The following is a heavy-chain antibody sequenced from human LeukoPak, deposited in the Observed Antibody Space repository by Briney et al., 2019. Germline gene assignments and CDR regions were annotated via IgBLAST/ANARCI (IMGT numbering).Heavy chain of an antibody. Sequence: GGFLRLSCAASGFTVSSNYMSWVRQAPGKGLEWVSVIYSGGSTYYADSVKGRFTISRDNSKNTLYLQMNSLRAEDTAVYYCARESGYDSYFDYWGQGTLVTVSS. CDR2: IYSGGST. V-gene: IGHV3-53*01. D-gene: IGHD5-12*01. J-gene: IGHJ4*02. CDR3: ARESGYDSYFDY. CDR1: GFTVSSNY.